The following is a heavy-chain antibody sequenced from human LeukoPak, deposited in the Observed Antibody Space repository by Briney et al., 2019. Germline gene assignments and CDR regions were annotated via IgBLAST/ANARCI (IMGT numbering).Heavy chain of an antibody. CDR3: ARTSHESVLYWSDP. Sequence: SVKVSCEASGYTFTTYGIGWVRQAPGQGLEWMGWITVYNGNTNYAQKFQGRVTMTTDTSTSTAYMELRSLRSDDTAVYYCARTSHESVLYWSDPWGQGTLVNVSS. V-gene: IGHV1-18*01. CDR2: ITVYNGNT. CDR1: GYTFTTYG. J-gene: IGHJ5*02. D-gene: IGHD3-16*01.